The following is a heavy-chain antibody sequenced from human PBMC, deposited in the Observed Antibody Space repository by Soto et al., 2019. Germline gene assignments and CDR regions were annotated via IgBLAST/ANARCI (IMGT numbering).Heavy chain of an antibody. D-gene: IGHD2-2*01. J-gene: IGHJ5*02. CDR2: ISSYNGNT. CDR1: GYTFTSYG. Sequence: ASVKVSCKASGYTFTSYGISWVRQAPGQGLEWMGWISSYNGNTNYAQKVQGRVTMTTDTSTSTTYMELRSLRSDDTAVYYCARGPRYCSTTSCFSGVTCFEPWG. V-gene: IGHV1-18*04. CDR3: ARGPRYCSTTSCFSGVTCFEP.